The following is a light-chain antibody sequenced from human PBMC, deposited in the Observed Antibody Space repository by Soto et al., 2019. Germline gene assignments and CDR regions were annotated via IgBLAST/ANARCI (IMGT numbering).Light chain of an antibody. Sequence: QSALTQPASVSGSPGLSITTSCTGNSSDVGGYNYVSWYQQHPGKAHKLMIYDVSNRPSGVSNRFSGSKSGNTSSLTISWLQAEDEADYYCSSYTSSSTPFVFGTGTKVTV. V-gene: IGLV2-14*01. CDR1: SSDVGGYNY. J-gene: IGLJ1*01. CDR2: DVS. CDR3: SSYTSSSTPFV.